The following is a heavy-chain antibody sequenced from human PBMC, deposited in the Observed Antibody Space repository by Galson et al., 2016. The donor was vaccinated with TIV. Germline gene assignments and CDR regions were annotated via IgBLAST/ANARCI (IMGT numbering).Heavy chain of an antibody. CDR1: GFTFNTYS. CDR3: SRRVHLDY. Sequence: SLRLSCAASGFTFNTYSMSWVRQAPGKGLEWIGFIRTRGYGESTEYAASVKGRFTMSRDDSKSIAYLQMNSLKTEDTAVYYCSRRVHLDYWGPGTLVTVSS. V-gene: IGHV3-49*04. CDR2: IRTRGYGEST. J-gene: IGHJ4*02.